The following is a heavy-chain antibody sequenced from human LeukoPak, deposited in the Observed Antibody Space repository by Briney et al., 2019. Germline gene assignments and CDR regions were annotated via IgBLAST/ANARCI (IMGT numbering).Heavy chain of an antibody. D-gene: IGHD3-22*01. Sequence: SETLSLTCTVSGGSISSSSYYWGWIRQPPGKGLEWIGSIYYSGSTYYNPSLKSRVTISVDTSKNQFSLQLNSVTPEDTAVYYCARYYYDSSGRGYYYYYMDVWGKGTTVTISS. V-gene: IGHV4-39*07. J-gene: IGHJ6*03. CDR1: GGSISSSSYY. CDR2: IYYSGST. CDR3: ARYYYDSSGRGYYYYYMDV.